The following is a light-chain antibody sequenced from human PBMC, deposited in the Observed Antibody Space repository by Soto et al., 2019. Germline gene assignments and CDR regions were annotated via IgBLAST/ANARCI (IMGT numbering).Light chain of an antibody. CDR1: RSNIQSNT. CDR2: GDN. V-gene: IGLV1-44*01. Sequence: QSVLTQPPSASGTPGQRVIISCSGSRSNIQSNTVNWYQQLPGTAPKLLIHGDNMRPSGVPDRFSGSKSGTSASLAISGLQSEDEADYYCSTWDDRLTGWVFGGGTKLTVL. CDR3: STWDDRLTGWV. J-gene: IGLJ3*02.